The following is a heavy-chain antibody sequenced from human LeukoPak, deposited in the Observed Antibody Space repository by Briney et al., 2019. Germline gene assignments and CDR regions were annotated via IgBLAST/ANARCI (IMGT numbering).Heavy chain of an antibody. Sequence: ASVKVSCKASGYTFTDYYMHWVRQAPGQGPEWMGWINPKNGGTKYAQNFQGRVIMTRDTSISTAYMELTMTSDDTAVYYCVRSSGYDRFDYWGQGTLVTVSS. V-gene: IGHV1-2*02. J-gene: IGHJ4*02. CDR1: GYTFTDYY. D-gene: IGHD5-12*01. CDR3: VRSSGYDRFDY. CDR2: INPKNGGT.